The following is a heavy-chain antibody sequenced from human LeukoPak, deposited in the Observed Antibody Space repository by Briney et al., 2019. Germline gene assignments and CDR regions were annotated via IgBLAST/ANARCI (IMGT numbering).Heavy chain of an antibody. D-gene: IGHD2-2*02. CDR1: GGSISSYY. J-gene: IGHJ4*02. V-gene: IGHV4-4*07. Sequence: SETLSLTCTVSGGSISSYYWSWIRQPAGKGLEWIGRIYTSGSTNYNPSLKSRVTMSVDTSKNQFSLKLSSVTAADTAVYYCARGYCSSTSCYTGNYFDYWGQGTLVTVSS. CDR2: IYTSGST. CDR3: ARGYCSSTSCYTGNYFDY.